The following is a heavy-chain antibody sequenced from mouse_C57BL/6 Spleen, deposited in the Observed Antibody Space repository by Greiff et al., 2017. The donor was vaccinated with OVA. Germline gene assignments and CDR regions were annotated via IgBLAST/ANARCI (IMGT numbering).Heavy chain of an antibody. CDR3: AGVGSYDSLDY. Sequence: VQLQQSGAELVKPGASVKMSCKASGYTFTSYWITWVKQRPGQGLEWIGDIYPGSGSTNYNEKFKSKATLTVDKSSSTAYMQLSSLTSEDSAVYDCAGVGSYDSLDYWGQGTTLTVSS. D-gene: IGHD2-12*01. V-gene: IGHV1-55*01. J-gene: IGHJ2*01. CDR2: IYPGSGST. CDR1: GYTFTSYW.